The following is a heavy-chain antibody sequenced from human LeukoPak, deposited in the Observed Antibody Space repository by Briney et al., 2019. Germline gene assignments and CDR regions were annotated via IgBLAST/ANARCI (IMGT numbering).Heavy chain of an antibody. J-gene: IGHJ4*02. CDR1: GFTVSSNY. Sequence: PGGSLRLPCAASGFTVSSNYMSWVRQAPGKGLEWVSVIYSGGYTYYADSVKGRFTISRDNSKNTLYLQKNSLRAEDTAVYYCARETRVRWTDYWGQGILVTVSS. CDR3: ARETRVRWTDY. CDR2: IYSGGYT. D-gene: IGHD5-24*01. V-gene: IGHV3-53*01.